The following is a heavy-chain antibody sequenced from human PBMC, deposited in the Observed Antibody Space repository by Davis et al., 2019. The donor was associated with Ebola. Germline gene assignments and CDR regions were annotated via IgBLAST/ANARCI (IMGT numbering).Heavy chain of an antibody. CDR2: IRSKANSYAT. CDR3: TRPLASWGYGDYYYYYGMDV. Sequence: GESLKISCAASGFNFSGSAMHRVRQASGQGLEWVGRIRSKANSYATAYAASVKGRFTISRDDSKNTAYLQMNSLKTEDTAVYYCTRPLASWGYGDYYYYYGMDVWGQGTTVTVSS. CDR1: GFNFSGSA. J-gene: IGHJ6*02. V-gene: IGHV3-73*01. D-gene: IGHD4-17*01.